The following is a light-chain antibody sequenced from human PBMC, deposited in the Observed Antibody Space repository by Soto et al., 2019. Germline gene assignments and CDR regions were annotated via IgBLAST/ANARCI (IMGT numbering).Light chain of an antibody. J-gene: IGKJ1*01. CDR1: QSVSSSY. V-gene: IGKV3-20*01. CDR2: GAS. CDR3: QQYGGSVQT. Sequence: EIVLTQSPGTLSLSPGERATLSCRASQSVSSSYLAWYQQKPGQAPRLLIYGASSRATGIPDRFSGSGSGTDFTLTISRLEPEDFAVYYCQQYGGSVQTFGQGTKVDNK.